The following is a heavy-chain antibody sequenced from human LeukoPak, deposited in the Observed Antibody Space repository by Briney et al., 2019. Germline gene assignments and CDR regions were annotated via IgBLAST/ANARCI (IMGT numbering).Heavy chain of an antibody. Sequence: GGSLRLSCAASGFTFSSYGMHWVRQAPDKGLEWVAVISYDGSNKYYADSVKGRFTISRDNSKNTLYLQMNSLRAEDTAVYYCAKVEIRGFGELLSPYYYYGMDVWGQGTTVTVSS. J-gene: IGHJ6*02. V-gene: IGHV3-30*18. CDR3: AKVEIRGFGELLSPYYYYGMDV. CDR1: GFTFSSYG. CDR2: ISYDGSNK. D-gene: IGHD3-10*01.